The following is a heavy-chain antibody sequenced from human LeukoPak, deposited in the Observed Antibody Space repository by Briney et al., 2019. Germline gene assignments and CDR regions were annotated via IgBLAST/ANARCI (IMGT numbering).Heavy chain of an antibody. CDR1: GFTFSDYA. CDR2: ISGSGGST. J-gene: IGHJ6*02. CDR3: AKCSSPRRDYYYYGIDV. D-gene: IGHD3-10*02. Sequence: PGGSLRLSCAASGFTFSDYAMSWVRQAPGKGLEWVSAISGSGGSTYYADSVKGRFTISRDNSKNTLYLQMNSLRAEDTAVYYCAKCSSPRRDYYYYGIDVWGQGTTVTVSS. V-gene: IGHV3-23*01.